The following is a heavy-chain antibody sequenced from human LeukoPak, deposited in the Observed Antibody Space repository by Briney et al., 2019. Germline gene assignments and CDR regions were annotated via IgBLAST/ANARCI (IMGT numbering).Heavy chain of an antibody. V-gene: IGHV4-30-4*01. Sequence: PSETLSLTCTVSGGSISSGDYYWSWIRQPPGKGLEWIGYIYYSGSTYYNPSLKSRVTISVDTSKNQFPLKLSSVTDADTAVYYCARGKQEDIVVVPAAMGFDPWGKGTLVTVSS. CDR2: IYYSGST. J-gene: IGHJ5*02. CDR3: ARGKQEDIVVVPAAMGFDP. CDR1: GGSISSGDYY. D-gene: IGHD2-2*01.